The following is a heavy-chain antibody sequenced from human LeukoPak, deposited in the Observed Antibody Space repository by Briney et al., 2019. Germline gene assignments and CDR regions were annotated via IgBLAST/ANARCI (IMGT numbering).Heavy chain of an antibody. J-gene: IGHJ3*02. V-gene: IGHV1-18*01. Sequence: ASVKVSCKASGYTFTSYGISWVRQAPGQGLEWMGWISAYNGNTNYAQKLQGRVTMTTDTSTSTAYMELRSLRSDDTAVYYCARRSFTAGRMSGDAFDTWGQGTMVTVSS. D-gene: IGHD1-26*01. CDR1: GYTFTSYG. CDR2: ISAYNGNT. CDR3: ARRSFTAGRMSGDAFDT.